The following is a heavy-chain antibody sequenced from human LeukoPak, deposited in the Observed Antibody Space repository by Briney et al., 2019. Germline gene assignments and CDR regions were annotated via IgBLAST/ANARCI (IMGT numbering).Heavy chain of an antibody. Sequence: GGSLRLSCAASGFTFSSYEMNWVRQAPGKGLEWVSYISSSGSTIYYADYVKGRFTISRDNAKNSLYLQMNSLRAEDTAVYYCAREGTYCGGDCYFGDAFDIWGQGTMVTVSS. D-gene: IGHD2-21*02. CDR3: AREGTYCGGDCYFGDAFDI. CDR2: ISSSGSTI. CDR1: GFTFSSYE. V-gene: IGHV3-48*03. J-gene: IGHJ3*02.